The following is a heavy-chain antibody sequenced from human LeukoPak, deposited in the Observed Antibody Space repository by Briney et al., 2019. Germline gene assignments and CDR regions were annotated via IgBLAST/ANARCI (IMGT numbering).Heavy chain of an antibody. J-gene: IGHJ4*02. V-gene: IGHV3-23*01. CDR2: ITYNGGST. Sequence: GGSLRLSCAASGFTFSSYAMSWVRQAPGKGLEWVSAITYNGGSTYYADSVKGRFTISRDNSKNTLYLQMNSLRAEDTAVYNCAKQRGDSSGAGDYWGQGTPVTVSS. D-gene: IGHD3-22*01. CDR3: AKQRGDSSGAGDY. CDR1: GFTFSSYA.